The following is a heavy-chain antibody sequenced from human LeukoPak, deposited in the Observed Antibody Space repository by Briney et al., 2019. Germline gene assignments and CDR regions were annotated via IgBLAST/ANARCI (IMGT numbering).Heavy chain of an antibody. CDR3: ARGRYYDFWSGGNAFDI. CDR2: INPNSGGT. CDR1: GYTFTGYY. J-gene: IGHJ3*02. Sequence: ASVKVSCKASGYTFTGYYMHWVRQAPGQGLEWMGWINPNSGGTNYAQKFQGRVTMTRDTSISTAYMELSRLRSDDTAVYYCARGRYYDFWSGGNAFDIWGQGTMVTVSS. D-gene: IGHD3-3*01. V-gene: IGHV1-2*02.